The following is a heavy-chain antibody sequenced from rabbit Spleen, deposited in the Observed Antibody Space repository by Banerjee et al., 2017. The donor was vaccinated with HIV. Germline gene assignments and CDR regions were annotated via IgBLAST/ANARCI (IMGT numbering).Heavy chain of an antibody. V-gene: IGHV1S40*01. D-gene: IGHD2-1*01. CDR2: IDISSGST. CDR3: ARDLTSVIGWNFNL. CDR1: GFSFSGSYQ. Sequence: QSLEESGGGLVQPEGSLALTCKASGFSFSGSYQMCWVRQAPGKGLEWIACIDISSGSTWYASWAKGRFTTSKTSSTTVTLQMTSLTAADPATYFCARDLTSVIGWNFNLWGPGTLVTVS. J-gene: IGHJ4*01.